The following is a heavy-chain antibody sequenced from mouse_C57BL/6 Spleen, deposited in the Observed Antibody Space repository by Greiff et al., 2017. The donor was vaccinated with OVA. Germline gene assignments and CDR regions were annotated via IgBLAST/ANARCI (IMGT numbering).Heavy chain of an antibody. CDR2: IDPANGNT. J-gene: IGHJ1*03. D-gene: IGHD1-1*01. CDR3: ARLYYYGSKRYFDV. CDR1: GFNIKNTY. V-gene: IGHV14-3*01. Sequence: VQLQQSVAELVRPGASVKLSCTASGFNIKNTYMHWVKQRPEQGLEWIGRIDPANGNTKYAPKFQGKATITADTSSTTAYLQLSSLTAEDTATYYCARLYYYGSKRYFDVWGTGTTVTVSS.